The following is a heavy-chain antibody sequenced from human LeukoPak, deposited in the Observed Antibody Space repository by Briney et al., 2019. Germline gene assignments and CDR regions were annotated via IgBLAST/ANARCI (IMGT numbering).Heavy chain of an antibody. V-gene: IGHV4-34*01. D-gene: IGHD6-13*01. J-gene: IGHJ4*02. Sequence: SETLSLTCAVYGGSFSGYYWSWIRQPPGKGLEWIGEINHSGSTNYNPSLKSRVTISVDTSKNQFSLKLSSVTAADTAVYYCAREGKRIAAAAPLALDYWGQGTPVTVSS. CDR2: INHSGST. CDR3: AREGKRIAAAAPLALDY. CDR1: GGSFSGYY.